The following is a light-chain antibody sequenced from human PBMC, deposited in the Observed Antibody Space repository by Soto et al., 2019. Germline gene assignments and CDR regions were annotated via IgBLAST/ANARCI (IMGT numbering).Light chain of an antibody. CDR3: SSYTTFRTPHVA. V-gene: IGLV2-14*01. J-gene: IGLJ2*01. Sequence: QSPLTQPASVSGSLGQSITISCTGTSSDVGGYNYVSWYQQHPGQAPKLLIHEVTNRPSGISDRFSGSKSANTASLTISDLQAEDEAHYYCSSYTTFRTPHVAFGGGTKLTVL. CDR1: SSDVGGYNY. CDR2: EVT.